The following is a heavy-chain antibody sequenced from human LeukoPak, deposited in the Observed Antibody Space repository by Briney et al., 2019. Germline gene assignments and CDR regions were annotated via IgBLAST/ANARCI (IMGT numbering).Heavy chain of an antibody. V-gene: IGHV3-74*01. CDR1: GFTFSSYV. CDR2: IKSDGST. CDR3: ARYPCEIGGDFPKYFQP. J-gene: IGHJ1*01. Sequence: PGGSLRLSCTASGFTFSSYVMPCARQAPGKGLVWVSRIKSDGSTNYADSVKGRFTISRDNAKNTVSLQMYTLRAEGTGVYDCARYPCEIGGDFPKYFQPWGQGTLVTVSS. D-gene: IGHD2-21*01.